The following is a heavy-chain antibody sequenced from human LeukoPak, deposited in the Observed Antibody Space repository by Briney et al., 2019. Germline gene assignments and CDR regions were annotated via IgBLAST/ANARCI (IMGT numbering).Heavy chain of an antibody. V-gene: IGHV4-59*05. J-gene: IGHJ6*03. CDR2: IYYSGAT. D-gene: IGHD6-6*01. CDR3: ARRPYSSSSGLATYMDV. CDR1: GGSISSYY. Sequence: SETLSLTCTVSGGSISSYYWSWIRQPAGKGLEWIGTIYYSGATYYTPSLKSRVTISVDTSKNQFSLKLSSVTAADTAVYYCARRPYSSSSGLATYMDVWGKGTTVTVSS.